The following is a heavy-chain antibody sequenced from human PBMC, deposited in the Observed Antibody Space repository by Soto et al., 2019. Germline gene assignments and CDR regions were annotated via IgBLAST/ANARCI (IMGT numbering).Heavy chain of an antibody. CDR2: IIPIFGTA. J-gene: IGHJ6*02. Sequence: GASVKVSCKASGGTFSSYAISWVRQAPGQGLEWMGGIIPIFGTANYAQKFQGRVTITADKSTSTAYMELSSLRSEDTAVYYCARVQLTSCYTCYYYGMDVWGQGTTVTVS. D-gene: IGHD2-2*02. CDR3: ARVQLTSCYTCYYYGMDV. V-gene: IGHV1-69*06. CDR1: GGTFSSYA.